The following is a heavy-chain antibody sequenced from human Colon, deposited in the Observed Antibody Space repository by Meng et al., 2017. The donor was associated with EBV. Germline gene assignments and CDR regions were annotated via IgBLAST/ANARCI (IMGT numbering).Heavy chain of an antibody. J-gene: IGHJ4*02. CDR2: IYHSGGT. CDR1: GGSISISTW. D-gene: IGHD6-19*01. V-gene: IGHV4-4*02. Sequence: QMQLQESGPGLVKPSGTLSLTCAVSGGSISISTWWSWVRQPPGKGLEWIGEIYHSGGTNYTPSLRGRVTISLDKSKNQFSLTLRSVTAADTAVYYCARDPYATGWAGWGQGTLVT. CDR3: ARDPYATGWAG.